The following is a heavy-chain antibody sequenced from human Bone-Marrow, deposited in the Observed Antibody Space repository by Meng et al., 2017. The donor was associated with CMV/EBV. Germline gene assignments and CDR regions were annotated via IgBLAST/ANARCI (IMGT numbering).Heavy chain of an antibody. CDR1: GFTFSHYE. J-gene: IGHJ4*02. Sequence: GGSLRLSCAASGFTFSHYEMNWVRQAPGKGLEWASYISSGGDIIHYADSVKGRFTISRDNSKNTLFLQMNSLRAEDTAVYYCARVGRFIAVAGPFDYWGQGTLVTVPS. CDR2: ISSGGDII. CDR3: ARVGRFIAVAGPFDY. V-gene: IGHV3-48*03. D-gene: IGHD6-19*01.